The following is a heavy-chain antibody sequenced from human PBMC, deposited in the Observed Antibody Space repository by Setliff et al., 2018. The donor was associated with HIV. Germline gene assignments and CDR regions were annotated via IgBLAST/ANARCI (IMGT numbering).Heavy chain of an antibody. J-gene: IGHJ3*02. D-gene: IGHD3-22*01. CDR2: IKSKTDGGTT. V-gene: IGHV3-15*01. CDR1: GFTFSSAW. Sequence: GGSLRLSCAASGFTFSSAWMNWVRQGPGKGLEWVGRIKSKTDGGTTNYAAPVKGRFTLSRDDSKNTLYLQMDSLKTEDTAVYYCTTEDYYDSTGYPYNAFDIWGQGTMVTVSS. CDR3: TTEDYYDSTGYPYNAFDI.